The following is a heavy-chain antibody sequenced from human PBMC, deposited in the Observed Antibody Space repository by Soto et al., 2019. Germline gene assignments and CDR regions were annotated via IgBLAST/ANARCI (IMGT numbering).Heavy chain of an antibody. CDR2: IRSKANSYAT. Sequence: EVQLVESGGGLVQPGGSLKLSCAASGFTFSASAMHWVRQASGKGLEWVGRIRSKANSYATTYAASVKGRFTISRDDSKNTAYLQMNSLKTEDTAVYYCISMTTVTSFSHYWGQGTLVTVSS. CDR3: ISMTTVTSFSHY. V-gene: IGHV3-73*01. D-gene: IGHD4-17*01. J-gene: IGHJ4*02. CDR1: GFTFSASA.